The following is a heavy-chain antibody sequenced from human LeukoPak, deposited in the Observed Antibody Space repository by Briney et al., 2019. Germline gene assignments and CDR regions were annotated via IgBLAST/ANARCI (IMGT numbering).Heavy chain of an antibody. CDR1: GGSFSGYY. J-gene: IGHJ5*02. CDR2: INHSGST. D-gene: IGHD3-3*01. CDR3: ARAGITIFGVVIKNWFDP. Sequence: SETLSLTCAVYGGSFSGYYWSWIRQPPGKGLEWIGEINHSGSTNYNPSLKSRVTISVDTSKNQFSLKLSSVTAADTAVYYCARAGITIFGVVIKNWFDPWGQGTLVTVSS. V-gene: IGHV4-34*01.